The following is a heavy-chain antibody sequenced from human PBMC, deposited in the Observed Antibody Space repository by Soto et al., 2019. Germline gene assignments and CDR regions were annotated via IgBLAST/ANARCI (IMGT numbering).Heavy chain of an antibody. J-gene: IGHJ4*02. CDR1: GFSLTSRPMG. CDR2: IYCDDDK. Sequence: QITLKESGPTLVTPTQTLTPTCSFSGFSLTSRPMGVGWIRQPPGKALEWLVVIYCDDDKRYSPSLRSRLTLTQDTYKHQVVLTLTNMDPVDTATYYCAHRLGGYTWNDGYFDYWGQGALVTVSS. V-gene: IGHV2-5*02. CDR3: AHRLGGYTWNDGYFDY. D-gene: IGHD1-20*01.